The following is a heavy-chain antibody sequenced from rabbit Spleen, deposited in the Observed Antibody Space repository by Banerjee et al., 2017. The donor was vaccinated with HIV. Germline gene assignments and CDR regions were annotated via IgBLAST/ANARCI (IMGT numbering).Heavy chain of an antibody. CDR1: GVSFSNYNF. J-gene: IGHJ4*01. V-gene: IGHV1S40*01. D-gene: IGHD4-1*01. CDR2: IDSGSSGDT. Sequence: LVESGGDLVQPGASLTLTCTASGVSFSNYNFMCWVRQAPGKGLEWIACIDSGSSGDTYYASWAKGRFTISKTSSTTVTLQMTSLTAADTATYFCARETSSGWGIVSFYFSLWGPGTLVTVS. CDR3: ARETSSGWGIVSFYFSL.